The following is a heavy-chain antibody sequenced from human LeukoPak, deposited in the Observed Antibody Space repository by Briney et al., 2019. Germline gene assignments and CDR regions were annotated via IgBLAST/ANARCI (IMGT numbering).Heavy chain of an antibody. CDR3: VKDFGIAVAGTFDY. D-gene: IGHD6-19*01. Sequence: GGSLRLSCAASGFTVSSNYMSWVRQAPGKGLEWVSVIYSGGSTYYADSVKGRFTISRDNSKNTLYLQMSSLRAEDTAVYYCVKDFGIAVAGTFDYWGQGTLVTVSS. CDR1: GFTVSSNY. J-gene: IGHJ4*02. V-gene: IGHV3-53*05. CDR2: IYSGGST.